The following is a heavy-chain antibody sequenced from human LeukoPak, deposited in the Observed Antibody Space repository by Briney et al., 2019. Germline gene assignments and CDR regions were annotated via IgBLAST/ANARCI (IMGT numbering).Heavy chain of an antibody. V-gene: IGHV1-24*01. J-gene: IGHJ4*02. CDR3: ATEAEYYYDSSGYYPRFDY. CDR2: FDPEDGET. Sequence: GASVKVSCKVSGYTLTESSMHWVRQAPGKGLEWMGGFDPEDGETIYAQKFQGRVTMTEDTSTDTAYMELSSLRSEDTAVYYCATEAEYYYDSSGYYPRFDYWGQGTLVTVSS. CDR1: GYTLTESS. D-gene: IGHD3-22*01.